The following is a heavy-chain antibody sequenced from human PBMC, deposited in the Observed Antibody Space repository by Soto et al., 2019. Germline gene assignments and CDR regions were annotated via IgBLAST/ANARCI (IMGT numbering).Heavy chain of an antibody. CDR1: GGSISSGDYY. J-gene: IGHJ3*02. V-gene: IGHV4-30-4*01. D-gene: IGHD3-22*01. CDR3: ASGVVVVYAFDI. Sequence: SETLSLTCTVSGGSISSGDYYCSWILHPPGKGLEWIGYIYYSVSTYYNPSLKSRVTISVDTSKNQLSLKLSSVTAADTAVYYCASGVVVVYAFDIWGQGTLVTVSS. CDR2: IYYSVST.